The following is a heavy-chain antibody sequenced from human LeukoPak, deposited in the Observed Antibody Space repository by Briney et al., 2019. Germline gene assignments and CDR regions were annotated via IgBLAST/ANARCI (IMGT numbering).Heavy chain of an antibody. CDR3: ATAYYDSSGYHNRASDY. Sequence: SETLSLTCTVSGGSISSYYWSWIRQPPGKGLEWIGYIYYSGSTNYNPSLKSRVTISVDTSKNQFSLKLSSVTAADTVVYYCATAYYDSSGYHNRASDYWGQGTLVTVSS. V-gene: IGHV4-59*12. J-gene: IGHJ4*02. CDR1: GGSISSYY. D-gene: IGHD3-22*01. CDR2: IYYSGST.